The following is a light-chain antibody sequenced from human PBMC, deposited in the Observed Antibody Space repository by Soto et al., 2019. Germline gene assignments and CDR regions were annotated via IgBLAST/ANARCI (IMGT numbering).Light chain of an antibody. Sequence: GDRVAITCRASQRISSYLNWYQHKPGKAPKLLIYDASSLESGVPSRVSGSGAGTEFTLTISSLQPDEFATYYCQQYKSYWTFGQGTKVDIK. CDR2: DAS. V-gene: IGKV1-5*01. J-gene: IGKJ1*01. CDR3: QQYKSYWT. CDR1: QRISSY.